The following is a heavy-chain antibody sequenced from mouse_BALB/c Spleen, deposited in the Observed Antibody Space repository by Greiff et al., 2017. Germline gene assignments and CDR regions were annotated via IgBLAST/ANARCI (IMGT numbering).Heavy chain of an antibody. D-gene: IGHD1-1*01. CDR1: GFTFSSFG. Sequence: EVKLVESGGGLVQPGGSRKLSCAASGFTFSSFGMHWVRQAPEKGLEWVAYISSGSSTIYYADTVKGRFTISRDNPKNTLFLQMTSLRSEDTAMYYCARSGYGSSYWYFDVWGAGTTVTVSS. J-gene: IGHJ1*01. V-gene: IGHV5-17*02. CDR2: ISSGSSTI. CDR3: ARSGYGSSYWYFDV.